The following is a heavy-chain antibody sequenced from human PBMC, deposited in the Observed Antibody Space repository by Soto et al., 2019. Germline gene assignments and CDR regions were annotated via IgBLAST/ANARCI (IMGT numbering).Heavy chain of an antibody. CDR2: ITPIFGTP. J-gene: IGHJ5*02. D-gene: IGHD3-22*01. CDR3: ARGWDHYDSSGLLTWFDP. CDR1: GYTFTSYG. V-gene: IGHV1-69*13. Sequence: SVKVSCKASGYTFTSYGISWVRQAPGQGLEWMGGITPIFGTPNYAQKFQGRVIITADEFTSTAHMELSSLRSEDTAVYYCARGWDHYDSSGLLTWFDPWGQGTLVTVSS.